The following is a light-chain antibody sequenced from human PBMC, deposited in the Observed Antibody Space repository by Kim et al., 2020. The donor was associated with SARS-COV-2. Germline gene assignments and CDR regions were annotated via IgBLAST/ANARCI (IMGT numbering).Light chain of an antibody. J-gene: IGLJ2*01. V-gene: IGLV1-44*01. CDR3: AAWDDSLNGPV. Sequence: GQRVTFPCSGSSSNIGSNSVNWYQQFPGMAPKLLIYSNKQRFSGVPARFSASKSGTLASLAISGLQSDDEAVYYWAAWDDSLNGPVFGGGTQLTVL. CDR2: SNK. CDR1: SSNIGSNS.